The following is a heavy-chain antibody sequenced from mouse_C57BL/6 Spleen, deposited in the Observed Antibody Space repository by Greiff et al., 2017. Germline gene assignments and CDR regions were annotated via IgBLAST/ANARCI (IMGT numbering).Heavy chain of an antibody. V-gene: IGHV1-22*01. CDR2: INPNNGGT. CDR1: GYTFTDYN. CDR3: AREGDYCGSSWYFDV. J-gene: IGHJ1*03. D-gene: IGHD1-1*01. Sequence: VQLQQSGPELVKPGASVKMSCKASGYTFTDYNMHWVKQSHGKSLEWIGYINPNNGGTSYNQKFKGKATLTVNKSSSTAYMELRSLTSEDSAVYYCAREGDYCGSSWYFDVWGTGTTVTVAS.